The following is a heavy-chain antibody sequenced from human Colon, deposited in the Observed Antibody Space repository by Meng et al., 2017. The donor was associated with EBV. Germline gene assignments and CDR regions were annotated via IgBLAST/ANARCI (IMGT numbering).Heavy chain of an antibody. CDR2: IDDSGST. D-gene: IGHD1-26*01. Sequence: QVQPQESGPGLVKPSGTLSLTCGVSGVSISSNIRWTWVRHPPGKGLELIGDIDDSGSTNYNPSLNSRISISLDKSKNHFSLKVNSEAAADTAVYYCARGKQDAWELLAYWGQGALVTVSS. J-gene: IGHJ4*02. CDR3: ARGKQDAWELLAY. V-gene: IGHV4-4*02. CDR1: GVSISSNIR.